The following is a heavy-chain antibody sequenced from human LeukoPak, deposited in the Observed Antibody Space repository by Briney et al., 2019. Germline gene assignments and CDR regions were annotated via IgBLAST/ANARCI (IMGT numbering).Heavy chain of an antibody. Sequence: PGGSLRLSCAASGFTFSRYWMNWVRQAPGKGLEWVASIEQDGSEKYYVDSVKGRFTISRDNAKNSVSLQMNSLRSEDTAVYYCARGGVLHWGQGTLVTVSS. CDR1: GFTFSRYW. CDR2: IEQDGSEK. V-gene: IGHV3-7*01. CDR3: ARGGVLH. D-gene: IGHD3-16*01. J-gene: IGHJ4*02.